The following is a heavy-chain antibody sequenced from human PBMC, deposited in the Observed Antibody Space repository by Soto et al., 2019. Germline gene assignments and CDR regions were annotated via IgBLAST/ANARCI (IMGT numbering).Heavy chain of an antibody. CDR2: ISAYNGNT. V-gene: IGHV1-18*01. CDR1: GYTFTSYG. CDR3: ASSLSDGDSSYAFDI. Sequence: ASVKVSCKASGYTFTSYGISWVRQAPGQGLEWMGWISAYNGNTNYAQKLQGRVTMTTDTSTSTAYMELRSLRSDDTAVYYCASSLSDGDSSYAFDIWGQGTMVTV. D-gene: IGHD6-13*01. J-gene: IGHJ3*02.